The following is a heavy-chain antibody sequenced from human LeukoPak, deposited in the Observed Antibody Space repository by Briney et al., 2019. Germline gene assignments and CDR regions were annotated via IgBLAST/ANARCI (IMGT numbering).Heavy chain of an antibody. J-gene: IGHJ6*03. V-gene: IGHV3-21*01. D-gene: IGHD6-19*01. CDR3: AKEEQWLVYDYYYYYMDV. Sequence: PGGSLGLSCAASGFAVSRYSMSWVRQAPGKGLEWVSSITSSSSYIYYADSVKGRFTISRDNSKNTLYLQMNSLRAEDTAVYYCAKEEQWLVYDYYYYYMDVWGKGTTVTISS. CDR2: ITSSSSYI. CDR1: GFAVSRYS.